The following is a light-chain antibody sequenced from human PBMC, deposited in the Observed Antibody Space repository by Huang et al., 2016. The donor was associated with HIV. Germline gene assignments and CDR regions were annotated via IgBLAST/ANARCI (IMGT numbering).Light chain of an antibody. CDR1: QSVSSD. CDR3: QQYKNWPPLT. CDR2: GAS. V-gene: IGKV3-15*01. Sequence: EIVMTQSPATLSVSAGERATLSCWASQSVSSDLAWYQQKPGQAPRLLIHGASTRATGIPARFSGSVSGTEFTLTIGNLQSEDFAVYYCQQYKNWPPLTFGGGTKVEIK. J-gene: IGKJ4*01.